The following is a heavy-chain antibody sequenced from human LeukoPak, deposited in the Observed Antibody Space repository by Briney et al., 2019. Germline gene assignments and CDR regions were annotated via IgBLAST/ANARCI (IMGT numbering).Heavy chain of an antibody. CDR1: GFTFDSYA. J-gene: IGHJ4*02. Sequence: GGSLRLSRVASGFTFDSYAMSWVRQAPGKGLDWVSTVSGTGGNIYYAESVRGRFTISRDNSKNTLYLQMNSLRAEDTAVYYCAKADDYGDYGFDCWGQGTLVTVSS. V-gene: IGHV3-23*01. CDR2: VSGTGGNI. D-gene: IGHD4-17*01. CDR3: AKADDYGDYGFDC.